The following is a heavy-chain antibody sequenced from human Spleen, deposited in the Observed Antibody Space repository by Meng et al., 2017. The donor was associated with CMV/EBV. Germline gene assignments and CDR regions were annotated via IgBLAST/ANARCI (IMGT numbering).Heavy chain of an antibody. D-gene: IGHD2-15*01. CDR1: GFTFSSYS. V-gene: IGHV3-21*01. CDR3: ARIGGGDIVARGY. J-gene: IGHJ4*02. Sequence: GESLKISCAASGFTFSSYSMNWVRQAPGKGLEWVSSISSSSSYIYYADSVKGRFTISRDNAKNSLYLQMNSLRAEDTAVYYCARIGGGDIVARGYWGQGTLVTVSS. CDR2: ISSSSSYI.